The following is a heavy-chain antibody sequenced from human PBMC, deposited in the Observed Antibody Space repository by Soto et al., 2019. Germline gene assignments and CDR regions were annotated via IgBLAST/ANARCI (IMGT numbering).Heavy chain of an antibody. CDR2: ISYDSTKT. D-gene: IGHD1-26*01. J-gene: IGHJ6*02. CDR3: ARTRSAWSDFHYYSLDV. CDR1: GFTFNSYG. Sequence: VGSLRLSCAASGFTFNSYGMHWVRQGPGNGLEWVAFISYDSTKTYYADSVKGRFTISRDNSNSALYVQMNSLTGEDTAVYYCARTRSAWSDFHYYSLDVWGQGTAVTVSS. V-gene: IGHV3-30*03.